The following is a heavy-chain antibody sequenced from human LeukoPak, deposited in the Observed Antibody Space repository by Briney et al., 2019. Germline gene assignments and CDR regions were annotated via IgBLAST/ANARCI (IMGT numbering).Heavy chain of an antibody. CDR3: ARDRGYSSGCFDY. D-gene: IGHD6-19*01. CDR2: ISYDGTNK. J-gene: IGHJ4*02. V-gene: IGHV3-30*03. Sequence: PGTSLRLSCAASGFTFSTYGMHWVRQVPGKGLEGVAVISYDGTNKYYTDSVKGRFTISRDTSKNTLYLQMNSLRAEDTAVYTCARDRGYSSGCFDYWGQGTLVTVSS. CDR1: GFTFSTYG.